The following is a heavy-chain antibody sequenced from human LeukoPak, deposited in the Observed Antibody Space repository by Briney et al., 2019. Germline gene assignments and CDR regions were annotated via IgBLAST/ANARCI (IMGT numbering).Heavy chain of an antibody. CDR3: ARDLHGSRGEFDY. J-gene: IGHJ4*02. V-gene: IGHV6-1*01. CDR1: GDSVSSNGVI. D-gene: IGHD3-10*01. Sequence: SQTLSLTCDISGDSVSSNGVIWNWIRQSPSRGLEWLGRTYYKSKWYNDYATSVQSRITINSDTCRNQFSLQLNSVTPEDTAVYYCARDLHGSRGEFDYWGQGTLVTVSS. CDR2: TYYKSKWYN.